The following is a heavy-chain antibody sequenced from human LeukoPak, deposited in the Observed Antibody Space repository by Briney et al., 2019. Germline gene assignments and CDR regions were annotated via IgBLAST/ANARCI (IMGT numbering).Heavy chain of an antibody. CDR3: ARLYYYDSSAVDY. CDR2: IYPGDSDT. D-gene: IGHD3-22*01. V-gene: IGHV5-51*01. Sequence: GGSLRLSCKGSGYTFTSYWIGWVRQVPGKGLEWMGIIYPGDSDTRYSPSFQGQVTISADKSISTAYLQWSSLKASDTAMYYCARLYYYDSSAVDYWGQGTLVTVSS. CDR1: GYTFTSYW. J-gene: IGHJ4*02.